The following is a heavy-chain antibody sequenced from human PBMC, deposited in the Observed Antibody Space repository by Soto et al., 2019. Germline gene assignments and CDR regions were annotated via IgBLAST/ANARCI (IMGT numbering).Heavy chain of an antibody. Sequence: QTRSLLLAISGYSVCSNSEPWNLIRQSPSRGVEWLGRTYYMSKWYNDYAVSVKSRITINPDTSKNQFSLQLNSVTPEDTAVYYCARERELRYYGMDVWGQGTTVTVSS. V-gene: IGHV6-1*01. CDR1: GYSVCSNSEP. D-gene: IGHD1-7*01. CDR3: ARERELRYYGMDV. CDR2: TYYMSKWYN. J-gene: IGHJ6*02.